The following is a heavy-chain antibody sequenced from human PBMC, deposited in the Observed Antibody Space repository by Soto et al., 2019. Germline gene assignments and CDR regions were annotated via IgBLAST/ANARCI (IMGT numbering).Heavy chain of an antibody. D-gene: IGHD1-20*01. Sequence: QVQLQESGPGLVKPSETLSLTCTVSGGSISSYYWSWIRQPPGKGLEWIGYIYYSGSTNYNPSLKSRVPIAVDTSKNQFSLKLSSVTAADTAVYYCARAQRPVLAFDYWGQGTLVTVSS. CDR3: ARAQRPVLAFDY. CDR1: GGSISSYY. CDR2: IYYSGST. J-gene: IGHJ4*02. V-gene: IGHV4-59*01.